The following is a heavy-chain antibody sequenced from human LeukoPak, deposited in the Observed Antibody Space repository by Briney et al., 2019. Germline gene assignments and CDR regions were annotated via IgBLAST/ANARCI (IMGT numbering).Heavy chain of an antibody. J-gene: IGHJ5*02. CDR2: ISGSGGST. CDR3: AKTGAYYDISPSPRFDP. CDR1: GFTFSSYA. V-gene: IGHV3-23*01. Sequence: PGGSLRLSCAASGFTFSSYAMSWVRQAPGKGLEWVSAISGSGGSTYYADSVKGRFTISRDNSKNTLYLQMNSLRAEDTAVYYCAKTGAYYDISPSPRFDPWGQGTLVTVSS. D-gene: IGHD3-9*01.